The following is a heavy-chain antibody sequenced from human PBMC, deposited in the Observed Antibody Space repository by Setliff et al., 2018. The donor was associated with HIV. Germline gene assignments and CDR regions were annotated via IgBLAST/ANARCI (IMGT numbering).Heavy chain of an antibody. D-gene: IGHD3-16*01. J-gene: IGHJ3*02. V-gene: IGHV1-18*01. CDR3: ASQTGGRRAFEI. Sequence: ASVKVSCKASGYTSNNYGISWVRQAPGQGLEWMGWISYSSGNTHYSQGLQDRGTMTIDTLTATVYMELTSLRSDDTAVYYCASQTGGRRAFEIWGQGTVVTVSS. CDR1: GYTSNNYG. CDR2: ISYSSGNT.